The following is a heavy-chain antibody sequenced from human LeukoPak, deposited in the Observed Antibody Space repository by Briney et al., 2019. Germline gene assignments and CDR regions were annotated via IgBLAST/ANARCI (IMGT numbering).Heavy chain of an antibody. V-gene: IGHV3-7*01. J-gene: IGHJ5*02. CDR1: GFTFGDYA. CDR3: ARDGASGSNWFDP. D-gene: IGHD3-10*01. Sequence: GGSLRLSCTASGFTFGDYAMSWVRQAPGKGLEWVANIKQDGSEKYYVDSVKGRFTISRDNAKNSLYLQMNSLRAEDTAVYYCARDGASGSNWFDPWGQGTLVTVSS. CDR2: IKQDGSEK.